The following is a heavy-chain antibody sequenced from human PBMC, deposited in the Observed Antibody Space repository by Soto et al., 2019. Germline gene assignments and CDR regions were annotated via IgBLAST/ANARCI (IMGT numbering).Heavy chain of an antibody. CDR3: ARLMLPLDWNHAPVGAFDI. V-gene: IGHV5-51*01. D-gene: IGHD1-1*01. J-gene: IGHJ3*02. CDR1: SYSFTSYW. Sequence: GESLKISCKASSYSFTSYWTGWVRQMPGKGLEWMAIIHPGDSGTRYSPSFQGNVTISADKSIRTAYLQWNRLLASDTAMYYYARLMLPLDWNHAPVGAFDICGLGTMVTV. CDR2: IHPGDSGT.